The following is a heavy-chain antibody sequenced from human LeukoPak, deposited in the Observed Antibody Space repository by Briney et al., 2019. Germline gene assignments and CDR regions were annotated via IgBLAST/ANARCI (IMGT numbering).Heavy chain of an antibody. Sequence: ASVKVSCKASGYTFTSNAMHWVRQAPGQGLEWMGWINTNTGNPTYAQGFTGRFVFSLDTSVSTAHLQISSVKAEDTAVYYCAREVWGYTSRRAYAYWGQGSLVTVSS. D-gene: IGHD3-16*01. CDR3: AREVWGYTSRRAYAY. CDR1: GYTFTSNA. J-gene: IGHJ4*02. CDR2: INTNTGNP. V-gene: IGHV7-4-1*02.